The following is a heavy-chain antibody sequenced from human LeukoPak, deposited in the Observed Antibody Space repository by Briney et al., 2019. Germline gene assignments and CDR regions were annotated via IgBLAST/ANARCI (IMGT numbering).Heavy chain of an antibody. D-gene: IGHD3-3*01. CDR3: AKETGLGYDFWSDLNWFDP. J-gene: IGHJ5*02. V-gene: IGHV3-23*01. Sequence: PGGSLRLSCAASGFTFSSYAMSWVRQAPGKGLEWDSAISGSGGSTYYADSVKGRFTTSRDNSKNTLYLQMNSLRAEDTAVYYCAKETGLGYDFWSDLNWFDPWGQGTLVTVSS. CDR1: GFTFSSYA. CDR2: ISGSGGST.